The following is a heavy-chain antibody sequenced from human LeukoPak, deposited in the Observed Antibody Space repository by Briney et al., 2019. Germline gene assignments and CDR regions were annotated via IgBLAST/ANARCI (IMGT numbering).Heavy chain of an antibody. CDR2: IYYSGST. CDR3: ARLHSTHSSNS. D-gene: IGHD6-13*01. CDR1: GGSISSSSYY. Sequence: SETLSLTCTVSGGSISSSSYYWGWIRQPPGKGLEWIGSIYYSGSTYYNPSLKSRVTISVDTSKNQFSLRLSSVTAADTAVYYCARLHSTHSSNSWGQGTLVTVSS. V-gene: IGHV4-39*01. J-gene: IGHJ4*02.